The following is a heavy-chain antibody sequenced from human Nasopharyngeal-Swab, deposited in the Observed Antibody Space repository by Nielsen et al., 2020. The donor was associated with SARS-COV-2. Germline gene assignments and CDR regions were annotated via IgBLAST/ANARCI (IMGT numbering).Heavy chain of an antibody. CDR3: ARDADYYGSGSCLGY. CDR2: ISSSGSTI. D-gene: IGHD3-10*01. Sequence: GESLKISCAASGFTFSDYYMSWIRQAPGKGLEWVSYISSSGSTIYYADSVKGRFTISRDNAKNSLYLQMNSLRAEDTAVYYCARDADYYGSGSCLGYWGQGTLVTVSS. V-gene: IGHV3-11*04. CDR1: GFTFSDYY. J-gene: IGHJ4*02.